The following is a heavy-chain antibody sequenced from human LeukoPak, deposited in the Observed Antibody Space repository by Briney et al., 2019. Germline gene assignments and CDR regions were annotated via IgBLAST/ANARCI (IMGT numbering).Heavy chain of an antibody. V-gene: IGHV4-59*08. J-gene: IGHJ4*02. CDR2: IYYSGST. Sequence: SETLSLTCTVSGGSISSYYWSWIRQPPGKGLEWIGYIYYSGSTNYNPSLKSRVTISVDTSKNQFSLKLSSVTAADTAVYYCARRTAYYGDYGVDYWGQGTLVTVPS. CDR1: GGSISSYY. CDR3: ARRTAYYGDYGVDY. D-gene: IGHD4-17*01.